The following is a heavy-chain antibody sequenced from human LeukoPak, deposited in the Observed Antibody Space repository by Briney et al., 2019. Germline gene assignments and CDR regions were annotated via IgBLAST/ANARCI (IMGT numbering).Heavy chain of an antibody. CDR3: TRDGRPHCGGDCYLSSDY. V-gene: IGHV3-49*04. CDR1: GFTFGDYA. Sequence: PGGSLRLSCTASGFTFGDYAMSWVRQAPGKGLEWVGFIRSKAYGGTTEYAASVKGRFTISRDDSKSIAYLQMNSLKTEDTVVYYCTRDGRPHCGGDCYLSSDYWGQGTLVTVSS. CDR2: IRSKAYGGTT. D-gene: IGHD2-21*02. J-gene: IGHJ4*02.